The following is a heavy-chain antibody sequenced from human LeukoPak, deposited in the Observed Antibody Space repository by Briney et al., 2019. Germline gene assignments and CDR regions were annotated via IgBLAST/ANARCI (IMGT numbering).Heavy chain of an antibody. CDR1: GFMFSTYW. V-gene: IGHV3-7*04. Sequence: GGSLRLSCETSGFMFSTYWMAWVRQSPEKGLECVANIKQDGSDKYYMDSVKGRFTISRDNAKNSLYLQMSSLRVEDAAVYYCARVARAVHDQWGQGTLVTVSS. J-gene: IGHJ5*02. CDR3: ARVARAVHDQ. D-gene: IGHD6-19*01. CDR2: IKQDGSDK.